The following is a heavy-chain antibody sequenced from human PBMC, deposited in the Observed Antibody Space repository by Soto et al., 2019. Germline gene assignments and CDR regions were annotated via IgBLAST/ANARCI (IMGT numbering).Heavy chain of an antibody. V-gene: IGHV4-61*01. CDR2: IYNTGTT. J-gene: IGHJ6*04. CDR1: GDSVSGGSYY. CDR3: ESSPNYVFWGGEPHYNGIDV. Sequence: ASETLSLTCMVSGDSVSGGSYYWSWIRQSPGKGLEWIGYIYNTGTTKYNATIKSRVTISVDTSKNQFSLRLNSVTAADTAVYFCESSPNYVFWGGEPHYNGIDVSGTGTTRPVSS. D-gene: IGHD3-3*01.